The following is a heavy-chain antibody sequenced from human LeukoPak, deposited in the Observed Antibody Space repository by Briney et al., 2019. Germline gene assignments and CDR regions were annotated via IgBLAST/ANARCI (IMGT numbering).Heavy chain of an antibody. CDR2: ISGSGGST. D-gene: IGHD6-13*01. Sequence: GGSLRLSCPASGFTFNNYAMIWVRQAPGKGLEWVSGISGSGGSTYYADSVKGRFRISRDNSKDTLYLQMNSLRVEDTAVYYCARDWNLGVPAADPFDYWGQGTLVTASS. CDR3: ARDWNLGVPAADPFDY. J-gene: IGHJ4*02. V-gene: IGHV3-23*01. CDR1: GFTFNNYA.